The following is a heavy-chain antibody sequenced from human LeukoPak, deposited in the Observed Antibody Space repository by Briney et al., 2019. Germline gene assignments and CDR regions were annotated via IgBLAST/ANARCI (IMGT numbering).Heavy chain of an antibody. CDR2: IYYSGST. J-gene: IGHJ4*02. CDR3: ARSQSITIFGVVIPHFAY. Sequence: SETLSLTCTVSGGSISSYHWSWIRQPPGKGLEWIGYIYYSGSTNYNPSLKSRVTISVDTSKNQFSLKLSSVTAADTAVYYCARSQSITIFGVVIPHFAYWGQGTLVTVSS. V-gene: IGHV4-59*01. D-gene: IGHD3-3*01. CDR1: GGSISSYH.